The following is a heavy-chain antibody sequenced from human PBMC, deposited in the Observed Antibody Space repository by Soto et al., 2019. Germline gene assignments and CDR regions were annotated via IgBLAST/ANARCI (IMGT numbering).Heavy chain of an antibody. CDR1: GGSISSTNYY. Sequence: QVQLQESGPGLVKTSETLSLTCTVSGGSISSTNYYWGWIRQPPGKGLEWIGSIYYTGNTFYNPSLKNRVTLSADTSKNQFSLKVTSVTAADTAVYYCARHDFYGSGSYYRKGFYYYFGLDVWGQGTTVTVSS. D-gene: IGHD3-10*01. CDR3: ARHDFYGSGSYYRKGFYYYFGLDV. V-gene: IGHV4-39*01. J-gene: IGHJ6*02. CDR2: IYYTGNT.